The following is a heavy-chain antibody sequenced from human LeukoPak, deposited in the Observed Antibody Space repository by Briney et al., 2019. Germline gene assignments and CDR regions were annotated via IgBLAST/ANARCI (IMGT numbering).Heavy chain of an antibody. CDR2: IKNDGTDS. J-gene: IGHJ4*02. CDR1: GFILSDYG. V-gene: IGHV3-7*05. Sequence: GGSLRLSCAPSGFILSDYGMSWVRQAPGKGLEWVAGIKNDGTDSYHVDSVKGRFTISRDSAKNSLYLQMNSLRADDTALYYCVRDSDRRSDCWGQGTLVTASS. CDR3: VRDSDRRSDC. D-gene: IGHD3-22*01.